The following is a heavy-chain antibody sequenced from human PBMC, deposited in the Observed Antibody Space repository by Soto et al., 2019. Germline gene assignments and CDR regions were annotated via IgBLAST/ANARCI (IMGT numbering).Heavy chain of an antibody. CDR3: ARDHMVRGVLVY. Sequence: GGSLRLSCAASGFTFSSYAMHWVRQAPGKGLEWVAVISYDGSNKYYADSVKGRFTISRDNSKNTLYLQMNSLRAEDTAVYYCARDHMVRGVLVYWDQGTLVTVSS. D-gene: IGHD3-10*01. CDR1: GFTFSSYA. J-gene: IGHJ4*02. CDR2: ISYDGSNK. V-gene: IGHV3-30-3*01.